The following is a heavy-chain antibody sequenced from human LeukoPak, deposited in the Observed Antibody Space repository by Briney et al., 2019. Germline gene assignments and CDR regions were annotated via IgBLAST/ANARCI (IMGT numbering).Heavy chain of an antibody. D-gene: IGHD1-26*01. V-gene: IGHV4-39*07. CDR1: GGSISSGSYL. CDR2: ISYSGST. Sequence: KPSETLSLTCTVSGGSISSGSYLWGCIRQSPGKGLEWIGSISYSGSTYYNPFLRTRVTVSVDTSKNQFSLKVTSVTAADTAVYYCARWVGNRNWFDPWGQGTLVTVSS. J-gene: IGHJ5*02. CDR3: ARWVGNRNWFDP.